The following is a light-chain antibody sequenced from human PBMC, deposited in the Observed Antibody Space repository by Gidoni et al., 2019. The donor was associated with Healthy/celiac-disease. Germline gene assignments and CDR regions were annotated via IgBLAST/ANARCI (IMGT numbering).Light chain of an antibody. CDR1: QSLLHSNGYNS. CDR2: LGS. CDR3: LQALQTRVT. Sequence: DIVMTQSPLSLPVTPGEPASSSCRSSQSLLHSNGYNSLDGYLQKPGPSPQLLLYLGSNRASGVPDRFSGSGSGTDFTLNISRVEAEDVGVYYCLQALQTRVTFGPGTRLDIK. V-gene: IGKV2-28*01. J-gene: IGKJ5*01.